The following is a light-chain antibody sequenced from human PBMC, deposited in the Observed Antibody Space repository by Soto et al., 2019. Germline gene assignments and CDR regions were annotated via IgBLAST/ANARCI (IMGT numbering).Light chain of an antibody. J-gene: IGKJ1*01. Sequence: EIVLTQSPGTLSLSPGETATLSCRASQSLNSDYLAWYQQIPGQAPRVLIYGASSRAIHTPDRFSGSGSGTDFTLTISGLEPEDFAVYYCQHFGNSLWTFGQGTKVEI. CDR2: GAS. V-gene: IGKV3-20*01. CDR3: QHFGNSLWT. CDR1: QSLNSDY.